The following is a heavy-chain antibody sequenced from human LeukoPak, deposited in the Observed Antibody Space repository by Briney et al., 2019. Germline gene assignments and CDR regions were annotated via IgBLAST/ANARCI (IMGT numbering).Heavy chain of an antibody. V-gene: IGHV1-69*06. CDR2: IIPIFGTA. J-gene: IGHJ4*02. D-gene: IGHD6-19*01. CDR3: ARATGGSIAVAGAFDY. Sequence: SVEVSCKASGGTFSSYAISWVRQAPGQGLEWMGGIIPIFGTANYAQKFQGRVTITADKSTSTAYMELSSLRSEDTAVYYCARATGGSIAVAGAFDYWGQGTLVTVSS. CDR1: GGTFSSYA.